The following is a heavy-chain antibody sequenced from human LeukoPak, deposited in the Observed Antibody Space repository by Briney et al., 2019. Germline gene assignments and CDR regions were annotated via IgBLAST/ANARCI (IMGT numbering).Heavy chain of an antibody. V-gene: IGHV1-18*01. D-gene: IGHD3-22*01. CDR3: AGDLYYYDSSGLFDP. Sequence: ASVKVSCKASGYTFTSYGISWVRQAPGQGLEWMGWISAYNGNTNYAQKLQGRVTMTTDTSTSTAYMELRSLRSDDTAVYYCAGDLYYYDSSGLFDPWGQGTLVTVSS. CDR2: ISAYNGNT. CDR1: GYTFTSYG. J-gene: IGHJ5*02.